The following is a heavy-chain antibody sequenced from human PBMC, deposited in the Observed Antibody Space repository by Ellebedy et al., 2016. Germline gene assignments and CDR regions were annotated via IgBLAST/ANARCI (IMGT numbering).Heavy chain of an antibody. Sequence: GESLKISCAASGFTFSTYAMSWVRQTPGKGLEWVSAISASGDRTHYPDSVRGRFTISRDNSKNTLYLQMNSLKAEDTAVYYCARETWFGELLSVEYWGQGTLVTFSS. CDR2: ISASGDRT. V-gene: IGHV3-23*01. CDR1: GFTFSTYA. CDR3: ARETWFGELLSVEY. J-gene: IGHJ4*02. D-gene: IGHD3-10*01.